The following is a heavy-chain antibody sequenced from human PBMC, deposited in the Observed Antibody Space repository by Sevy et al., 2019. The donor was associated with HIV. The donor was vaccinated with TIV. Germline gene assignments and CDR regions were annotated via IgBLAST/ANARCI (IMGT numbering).Heavy chain of an antibody. CDR1: GYSISTGYY. J-gene: IGHJ4*02. V-gene: IGHV4-38-2*01. D-gene: IGHD6-19*01. Sequence: SETLSLTCGVSGYSISTGYYWGWIRQPPGKGLEWIGSLYHIGSNYDNPSFKSRVTISVDKSKNQFSLKLSSVTAPDTAVYYCARAEWLATSYYFDYWGQGILVTVSS. CDR2: LYHIGSN. CDR3: ARAEWLATSYYFDY.